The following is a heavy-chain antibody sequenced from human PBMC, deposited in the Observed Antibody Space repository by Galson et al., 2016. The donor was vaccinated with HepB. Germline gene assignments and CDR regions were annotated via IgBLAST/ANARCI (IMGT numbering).Heavy chain of an antibody. CDR3: AREGKGGFDI. V-gene: IGHV3-7*01. J-gene: IGHJ3*02. CDR1: GFFFSGRA. Sequence: SLRLSCAASGFFFSGRAMSWVRQAPGKGLEWLVNIKQDGTQKDYVDSVKGRFTISRDNAKNSLYLQMNSLRVEDTAVYYCAREGKGGFDIWGQGTMVTVSS. D-gene: IGHD2-15*01. CDR2: IKQDGTQK.